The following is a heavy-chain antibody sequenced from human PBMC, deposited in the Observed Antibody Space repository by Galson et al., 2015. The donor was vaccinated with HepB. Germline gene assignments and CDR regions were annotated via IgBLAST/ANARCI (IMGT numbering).Heavy chain of an antibody. Sequence: SVKVSCKASGSTFTDFYLHWVRQAPGQGLEWVGRINPNSGGTNYAQKFQGRVTITRDTSINTAYMDLSGLTADDTAVFYCATTTVVTGVFDFWGQGTLVTVSS. CDR1: GSTFTDFY. CDR2: INPNSGGT. CDR3: ATTTVVTGVFDF. V-gene: IGHV1-2*06. D-gene: IGHD4-17*01. J-gene: IGHJ4*02.